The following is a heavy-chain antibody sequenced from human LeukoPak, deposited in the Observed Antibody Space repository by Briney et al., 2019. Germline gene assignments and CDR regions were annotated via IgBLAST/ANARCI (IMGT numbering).Heavy chain of an antibody. CDR3: VRYDFWSGAKGGDY. CDR2: ISSSGSTI. V-gene: IGHV3-48*03. D-gene: IGHD3-3*01. J-gene: IGHJ4*02. CDR1: GFTFSSYE. Sequence: GGSLRLSCAASGFTFSSYEMNWVRQAPGKGLEWVSYISSSGSTISYADSVKGRFTISRDNAKNSLYLQMNSLRAEDTASYYCVRYDFWSGAKGGDYWGQGTLVTVSS.